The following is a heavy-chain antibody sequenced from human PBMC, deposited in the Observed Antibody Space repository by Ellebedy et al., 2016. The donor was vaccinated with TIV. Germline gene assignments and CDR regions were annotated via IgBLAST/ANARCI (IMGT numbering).Heavy chain of an antibody. CDR3: VRMRCCGGDCWYFDY. CDR1: GGSISSSSYY. D-gene: IGHD2-21*02. Sequence: MPGGSLRLSCTVSGGSISSSSYYWGWIRQPPGKGLEWIGSIYYTGSTYYKPPLQSRVSISVDTSKNQFSLKLSSVTAADTAVYYCVRMRCCGGDCWYFDYWGQGTLVTVSS. J-gene: IGHJ4*02. CDR2: IYYTGST. V-gene: IGHV4-39*01.